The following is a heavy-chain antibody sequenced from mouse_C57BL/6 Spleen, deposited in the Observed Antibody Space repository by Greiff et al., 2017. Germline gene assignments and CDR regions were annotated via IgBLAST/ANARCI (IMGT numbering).Heavy chain of an antibody. CDR3: ARRSNFYAMDY. CDR1: GYTFTSYW. D-gene: IGHD2-5*01. CDR2: IDPSDSYT. Sequence: VQLQQPGAELVMPGASVKLSCKASGYTFTSYWMHWVKQRPGQGLEWIGEIDPSDSYTNDNQKFKGKSTLTVDKSSSTAYMQLSSLTSEDSAVYYCARRSNFYAMDYWGQGTSVTVSS. V-gene: IGHV1-69*01. J-gene: IGHJ4*01.